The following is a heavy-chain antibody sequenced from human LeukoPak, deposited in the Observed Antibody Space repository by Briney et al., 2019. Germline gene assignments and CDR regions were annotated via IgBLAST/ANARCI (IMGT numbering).Heavy chain of an antibody. CDR1: GGSFSGYY. Sequence: SETLSLTCAYGGSFSGYYWSWIRQPPGKGLEWIGEINHSGSTNYNPSPKSRVTISVDTSKNQFSLKLSSVTAADTAVYYCARTRYYDFWSGYYGPKHKDYVHYFDYWGQGTLVTVSS. CDR3: ARTRYYDFWSGYYGPKHKDYVHYFDY. J-gene: IGHJ4*02. D-gene: IGHD3-3*01. V-gene: IGHV4-34*01. CDR2: INHSGST.